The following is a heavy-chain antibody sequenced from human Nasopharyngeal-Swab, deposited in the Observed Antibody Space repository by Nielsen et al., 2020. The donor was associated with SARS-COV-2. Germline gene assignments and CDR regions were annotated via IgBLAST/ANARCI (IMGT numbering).Heavy chain of an antibody. Sequence: GESLKISCAASGFTFSIYSLNWVRHAPGKVLEWVSYISSSSSTIYYADSVKGRFTISRDNAKNSLYLQMNSLRAEDTAVYYCAGYCSSTSCSRNYYYYYMDVWGKGTTVTVSS. D-gene: IGHD2-2*01. J-gene: IGHJ6*03. CDR1: GFTFSIYS. V-gene: IGHV3-48*04. CDR3: AGYCSSTSCSRNYYYYYMDV. CDR2: ISSSSSTI.